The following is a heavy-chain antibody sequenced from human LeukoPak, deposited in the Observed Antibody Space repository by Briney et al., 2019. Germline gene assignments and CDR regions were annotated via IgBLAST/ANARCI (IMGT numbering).Heavy chain of an antibody. CDR3: ARFESSIASGVDY. CDR1: GGSISSSSYY. V-gene: IGHV4-39*01. CDR2: IYYSGST. D-gene: IGHD6-6*01. J-gene: IGHJ4*02. Sequence: PSETLSLTCTVSGGSISSSSYYWGWIRQPPGKGLEWIGCIYYSGSTYYNPSLKSRVTISVDTSKNQFSLKLSSVTAADTAVYYCARFESSIASGVDYWGQGTLVTVSS.